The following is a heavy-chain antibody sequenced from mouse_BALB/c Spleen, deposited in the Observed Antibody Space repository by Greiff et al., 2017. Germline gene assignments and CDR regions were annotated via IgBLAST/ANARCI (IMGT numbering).Heavy chain of an antibody. CDR1: GFTFSSYG. Sequence: EVHLVESGGGLVQPGGSLKLSCAASGFTFSSYGMSWVRQTPDKRLELVATINSNGGSTYYPDSVKGRFTISRDNAKNTLYLQMSSLKSEDTAMYYCARAAAYYGNYVDYWGQGTTLTVSS. CDR3: ARAAAYYGNYVDY. V-gene: IGHV5-6-3*01. D-gene: IGHD2-10*01. J-gene: IGHJ2*01. CDR2: INSNGGST.